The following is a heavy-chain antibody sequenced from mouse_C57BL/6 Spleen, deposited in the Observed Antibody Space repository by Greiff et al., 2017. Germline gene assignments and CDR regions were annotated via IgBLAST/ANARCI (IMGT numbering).Heavy chain of an antibody. CDR1: GYTFTSYW. V-gene: IGHV1-52*01. Sequence: QVQLKQPGAELVRPGSSVKLSCKASGYTFTSYWMHWVKQRPIQGLEWIGNIDPSDSETHYNQKFKDKATLTVDKSSSTAYMQLSSLTSEDSAVYYCARSDTTVPDFDYWGQGTTLTVSS. CDR2: IDPSDSET. D-gene: IGHD1-1*01. CDR3: ARSDTTVPDFDY. J-gene: IGHJ2*01.